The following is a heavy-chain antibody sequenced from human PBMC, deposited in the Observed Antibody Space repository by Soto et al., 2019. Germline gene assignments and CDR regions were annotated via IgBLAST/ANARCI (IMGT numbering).Heavy chain of an antibody. V-gene: IGHV3-30-3*01. D-gene: IGHD2-21*02. J-gene: IGHJ4*02. CDR1: GFIFSSFP. CDR3: ARSYCGDNCALDY. Sequence: PGGSLRLSCAASGFIFSSFPMHWVRQAPGKGLEWVAVVSKDGSDKHYADSVKGRFTISRDNSENTLHLQMNSLRPEETGVYYCARSYCGDNCALDYWGQGTPVTVSS. CDR2: VSKDGSDK.